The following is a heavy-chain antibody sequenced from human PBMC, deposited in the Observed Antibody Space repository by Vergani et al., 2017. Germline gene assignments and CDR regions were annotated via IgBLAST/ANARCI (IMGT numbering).Heavy chain of an antibody. J-gene: IGHJ4*02. CDR1: GFTFSSYS. CDR2: ISSSGSTI. Sequence: EVQLVESGGGLVKPGGSLRLSCAASGFTFSSYSMNWVRQAPGKGLEWVSSISSSGSTIYYADSVKGRFTISRDNAKNSLYLQMNSPRAEDTAVYYCARDSGLNEDYWGQGTLVTVSS. V-gene: IGHV3-21*01. CDR3: ARDSGLNEDY. D-gene: IGHD3-10*01.